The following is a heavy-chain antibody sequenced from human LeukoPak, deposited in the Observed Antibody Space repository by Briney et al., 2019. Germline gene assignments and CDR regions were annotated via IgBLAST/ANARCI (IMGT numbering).Heavy chain of an antibody. CDR1: GGSISSSNW. CDR2: IYHSGST. Sequence: SETLSLTCAVSGGSISSSNWWSWVRQPPGKGLEWIGEIYHSGSTYYNPSLKSRVTISVDTSKNQFSLKLSSVTAADTAVYYCARDPFMVRGVIHWGQGTLVTVSS. CDR3: ARDPFMVRGVIH. J-gene: IGHJ4*02. V-gene: IGHV4-4*02. D-gene: IGHD3-10*01.